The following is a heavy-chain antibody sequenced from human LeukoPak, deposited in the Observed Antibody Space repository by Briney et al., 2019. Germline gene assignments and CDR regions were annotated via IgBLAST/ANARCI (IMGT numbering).Heavy chain of an antibody. CDR3: ARHATWDYYYGMDV. J-gene: IGHJ6*02. V-gene: IGHV4-34*01. CDR1: GGSFSGDY. CDR2: INHSGST. D-gene: IGHD7-27*01. Sequence: SETLSLTCAVYGGSFSGDYWSWIRQPPGKGLEWIGEINHSGSTYYNPSLKSRVTISVDTSKNQFSLKLSSVTAADTAVYYCARHATWDYYYGMDVWGQGTTVTVSS.